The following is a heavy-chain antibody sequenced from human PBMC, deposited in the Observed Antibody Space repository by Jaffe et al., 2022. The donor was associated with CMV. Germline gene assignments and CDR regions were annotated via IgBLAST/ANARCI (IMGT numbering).Heavy chain of an antibody. CDR3: ARPQFLRDDAFDI. CDR1: GFTFSNYW. Sequence: EVQLVESGGGLVQPGGSLRLSCAASGFTFSNYWMSWVRQAPGKGLEWVANIKKDGSEIYYVDSVKGRFTISRDNAKNSLYLQMNNLRAEDTAVYYCARPQFLRDDAFDIWGQGTMVTVSS. D-gene: IGHD3-3*01. V-gene: IGHV3-7*03. CDR2: IKKDGSEI. J-gene: IGHJ3*02.